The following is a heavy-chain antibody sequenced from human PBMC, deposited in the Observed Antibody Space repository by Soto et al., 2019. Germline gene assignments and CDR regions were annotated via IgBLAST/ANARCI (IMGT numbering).Heavy chain of an antibody. D-gene: IGHD3-3*01. CDR1: GYTFTSYA. Sequence: ASVKVSCKASGYTFTSYAMHWVRQAPGQRLEWMGWINAGNGNTKYSQKFQGRVTITRDTSASTAYMELSSLRSEDTAVYYCGACITIFGVVRVWGQGTMVTVSS. J-gene: IGHJ3*01. CDR2: INAGNGNT. V-gene: IGHV1-3*01. CDR3: GACITIFGVVRV.